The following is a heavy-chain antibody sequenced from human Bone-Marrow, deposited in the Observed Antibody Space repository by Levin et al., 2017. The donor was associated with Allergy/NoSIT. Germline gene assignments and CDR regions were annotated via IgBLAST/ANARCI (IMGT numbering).Heavy chain of an antibody. D-gene: IGHD4-17*01. CDR1: GYTFTDHY. V-gene: IGHV1-2*02. CDR2: VNCNSGDT. J-gene: IGHJ4*02. CDR3: ARNDYGDYVQNFDY. Sequence: ASVKVSCEAAGYTFTDHYMHWVRQAPGQGLEWMGWVNCNSGDTHYAQKFQDRVTMTRDTSITTAYIEVSSLRFDDTALYFCARNDYGDYVQNFDYWGQGTLVTVSS.